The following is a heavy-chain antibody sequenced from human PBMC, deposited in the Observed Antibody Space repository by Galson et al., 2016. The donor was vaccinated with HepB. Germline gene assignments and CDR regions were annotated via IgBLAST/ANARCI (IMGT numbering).Heavy chain of an antibody. J-gene: IGHJ3*02. CDR2: ISYSGST. V-gene: IGHV4-61*01. CDR3: AKWGPNRGNDFYAFDI. CDR1: GGSVSSGNNY. Sequence: SETLSLTCTVSGGSVSSGNNYWSWVRRPPGKGLEWIGYISYSGSTTYNPSLKSRLTISVDTSKNQFSLKLSSVTAADTAVYYCAKWGPNRGNDFYAFDIWGQGTMVTVSS. D-gene: IGHD5-12*01.